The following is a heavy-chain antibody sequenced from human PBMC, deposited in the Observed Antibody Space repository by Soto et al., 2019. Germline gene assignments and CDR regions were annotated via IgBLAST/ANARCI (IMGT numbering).Heavy chain of an antibody. Sequence: GGSLRLSCAASGFTFSSYSMNWVRQAPGKGLEWVSYISSSSSTIYYADSVKGRFTIARDNAKNSLYLQMNSLRAEDTAVYYCARDGHSIVYDILTGPNWFDPWGQGPLVTVSS. J-gene: IGHJ5*02. CDR3: ARDGHSIVYDILTGPNWFDP. CDR1: GFTFSSYS. V-gene: IGHV3-48*04. CDR2: ISSSSSTI. D-gene: IGHD3-9*01.